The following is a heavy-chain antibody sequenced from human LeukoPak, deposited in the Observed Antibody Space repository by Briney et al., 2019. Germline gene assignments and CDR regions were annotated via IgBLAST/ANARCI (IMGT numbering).Heavy chain of an antibody. CDR3: ARDRGPRTGFMVREAYDY. Sequence: GSLRLSCAASGFTFSDYWIHWVRQAPGKGLVWVSRINTDGSITNYADSVKGRFSISRDNAKNTLYLQMSSLRAEDTAVYYCARDRGPRTGFMVREAYDYWGQGTLVTVSS. V-gene: IGHV3-74*01. CDR2: INTDGSIT. CDR1: GFTFSDYW. J-gene: IGHJ4*02. D-gene: IGHD3-10*01.